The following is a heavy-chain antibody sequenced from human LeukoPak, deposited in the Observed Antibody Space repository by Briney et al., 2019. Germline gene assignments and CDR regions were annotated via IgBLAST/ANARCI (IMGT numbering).Heavy chain of an antibody. CDR1: GFTFDDYA. CDR2: ISGDGGST. J-gene: IGHJ4*02. V-gene: IGHV3-43*02. Sequence: GGSLRLSCAASGFTFDDYAMHWVRQAPGKGLEWVSLISGDGGSTYYADPVKGRFTISRDNSKNSLYLQMNSLRTEDTALYYCAKDIFGDGYNDYFDYWGQGTLVTVSS. D-gene: IGHD5-24*01. CDR3: AKDIFGDGYNDYFDY.